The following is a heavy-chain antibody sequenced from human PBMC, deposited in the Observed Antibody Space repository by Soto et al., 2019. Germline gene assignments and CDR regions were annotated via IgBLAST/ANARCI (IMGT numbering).Heavy chain of an antibody. CDR2: MNPNSGNT. CDR3: ARPHVDIVATILDY. D-gene: IGHD5-12*01. V-gene: IGHV1-8*01. Sequence: QVQLVQSGAEVKKPGASVKVSCKASGYTFTSYDINWVRQATGQGLEWMGWMNPNSGNTGYAQKFQGRVTMTRNTSMSTAYMELSSLRSEDTAVYCCARPHVDIVATILDYWGQGTLVTVSS. CDR1: GYTFTSYD. J-gene: IGHJ4*02.